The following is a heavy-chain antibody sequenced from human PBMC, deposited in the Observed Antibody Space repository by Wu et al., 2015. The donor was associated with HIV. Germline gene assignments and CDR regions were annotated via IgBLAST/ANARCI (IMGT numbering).Heavy chain of an antibody. CDR2: LIPMYGTA. J-gene: IGHJ4*02. CDR1: GATFSNYG. Sequence: QVQLLQSGAEVKNPGSSVRVSCKASGATFSNYGLSWVRQAPGQGLEWVGRLIPMYGTANYAQKFQDRVTITADESTSAAYMDVSSLRSDDTAVYYCTGGGGRTSMDPFDFWGQGTLVTVSS. CDR3: TGGGGRTSMDPFDF. D-gene: IGHD5-18*01. V-gene: IGHV1-69*13.